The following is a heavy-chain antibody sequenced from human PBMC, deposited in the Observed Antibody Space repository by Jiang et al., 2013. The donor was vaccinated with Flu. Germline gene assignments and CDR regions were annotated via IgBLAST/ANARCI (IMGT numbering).Heavy chain of an antibody. CDR3: ARIIWHQLVLIDY. D-gene: IGHD6-13*01. Sequence: TVSGDSIRSSGYSWAWIRQPPGKGLEWIVNIYYSGNTYYNPSLKSRATISIDTSKNQFSLKLNSVTAADTAVYYCARIIWHQLVLIDYWGQGTLVTVSS. J-gene: IGHJ4*02. V-gene: IGHV4-39*07. CDR1: GDSIRSSGYS. CDR2: IYYSGNT.